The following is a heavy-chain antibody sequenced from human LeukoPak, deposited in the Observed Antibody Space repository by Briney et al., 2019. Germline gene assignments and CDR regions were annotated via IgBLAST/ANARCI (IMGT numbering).Heavy chain of an antibody. CDR2: MWYDRSYK. J-gene: IGHJ4*02. CDR3: AKGISHWGNLDY. Sequence: GGSLRLSRAASGFTLNTNVIYRGGQAPGKGLGGWAFMWYDRSYKHYAASVKGRCTISSDNSKNTLYLQMNSLRAEVTALYYCAKGISHWGNLDYWGQGTLLTVSS. V-gene: IGHV3-30*02. CDR1: GFTLNTNV. D-gene: IGHD3-16*01.